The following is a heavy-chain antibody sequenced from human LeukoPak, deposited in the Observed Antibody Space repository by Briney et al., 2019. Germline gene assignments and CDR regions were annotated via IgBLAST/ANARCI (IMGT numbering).Heavy chain of an antibody. CDR2: FNPRGGST. Sequence: ASVKVSCKASGYTFTSYYMHWVRQAPGQGLEWMGIFNPRGGSTSYAQKFQGRVTMTRDTSTSTFYMELSSLRSEDTAVYYCARARNCGGDCYLDYWGQGTLVTVSS. D-gene: IGHD2-21*02. J-gene: IGHJ4*02. CDR3: ARARNCGGDCYLDY. CDR1: GYTFTSYY. V-gene: IGHV1-46*01.